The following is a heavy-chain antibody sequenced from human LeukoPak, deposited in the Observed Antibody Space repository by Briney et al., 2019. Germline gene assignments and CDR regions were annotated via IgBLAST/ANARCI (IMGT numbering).Heavy chain of an antibody. CDR1: GFTFDDYA. V-gene: IGHV3-9*01. Sequence: GGPPRLSCAASGFTFDDYAMHWVRQAPGKGLEWVSGISWNSGSIGYADSVKGRFTISRDNAKNFLYLQMNSLRAEDTALYYCAKTRTGKTYDILTGYYGFDYWGQGTLVTVSS. CDR2: ISWNSGSI. D-gene: IGHD3-9*01. J-gene: IGHJ4*02. CDR3: AKTRTGKTYDILTGYYGFDY.